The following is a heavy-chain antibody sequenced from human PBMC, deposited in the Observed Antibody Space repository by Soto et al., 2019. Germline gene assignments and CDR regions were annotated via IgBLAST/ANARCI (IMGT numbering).Heavy chain of an antibody. V-gene: IGHV4-59*01. CDR1: GASISGSY. CDR2: VYYTGST. Sequence: ESLSVTCRVSGASISGSYWSWIRQSPGKGLEWLGYVYYTGSTNYSPSLRSRVSISVDTSRNEFSLRLSSVTAADTAVYFCARSVAVPGAHIDYWGQGTQVTVYS. J-gene: IGHJ4*02. D-gene: IGHD6-19*01. CDR3: ARSVAVPGAHIDY.